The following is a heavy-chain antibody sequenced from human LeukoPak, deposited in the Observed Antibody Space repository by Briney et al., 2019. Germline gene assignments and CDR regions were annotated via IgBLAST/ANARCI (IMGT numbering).Heavy chain of an antibody. J-gene: IGHJ4*02. D-gene: IGHD3-22*01. Sequence: GSSVKVSCKASGGTFSSYAISWVRQAPGQGLEWMGWINPNSGGTNYAQKFQGRVTMTRDTSISTAYMELSRLRSDDTAVYYCARDRGYDSSGYGDYWGQGTLVTVSS. CDR2: INPNSGGT. V-gene: IGHV1-2*02. CDR1: GGTFSSYA. CDR3: ARDRGYDSSGYGDY.